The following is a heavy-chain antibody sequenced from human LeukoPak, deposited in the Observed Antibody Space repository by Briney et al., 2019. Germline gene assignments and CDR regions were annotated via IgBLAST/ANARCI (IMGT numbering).Heavy chain of an antibody. D-gene: IGHD4-11*01. CDR3: ARLYSSSLGRVFDY. CDR1: GGSITSYY. J-gene: IGHJ4*02. Sequence: SETLSLTCTVSGGSITSYYWSWIRQPPGKGLEWIGYIYNSGSTNYNPSLKSRVTISVDTSKNQFSLKLSSVTAADTAVYYCARLYSSSLGRVFDYWGQGTLVTVSS. V-gene: IGHV4-59*13. CDR2: IYNSGST.